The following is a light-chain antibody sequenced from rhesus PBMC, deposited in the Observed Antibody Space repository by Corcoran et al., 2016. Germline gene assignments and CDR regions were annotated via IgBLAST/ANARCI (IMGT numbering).Light chain of an antibody. V-gene: IGKV1-25*01. J-gene: IGKJ2*01. CDR2: ESS. CDR3: QHYYSTPYS. Sequence: DIQMTQSPSSLSASVGDRVTITCRASQGISNDLSGFQQKPGETPKLLIYESSSSQSGIPSRFSGSGSGTDFTLTISSLQSEDFATYYCQHYYSTPYSFGQGTKVEIK. CDR1: QGISND.